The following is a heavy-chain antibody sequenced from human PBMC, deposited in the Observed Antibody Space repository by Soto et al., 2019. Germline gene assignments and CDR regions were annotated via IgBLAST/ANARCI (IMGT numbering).Heavy chain of an antibody. CDR2: ISAYNGNT. CDR3: ERDYPGGGYNND. Sequence: QVQLVQSGAEVKKPGASVKVSCKASGYTFTSYGISWVRQAPGQGLEWMGWISAYNGNTNYAQKLQGRVTMTIDTSTSTAYMEMRCVRSQETAVYYCERDYPGGGYNNDGGQGTLITVSS. J-gene: IGHJ1*01. CDR1: GYTFTSYG. V-gene: IGHV1-18*01. D-gene: IGHD6-25*01.